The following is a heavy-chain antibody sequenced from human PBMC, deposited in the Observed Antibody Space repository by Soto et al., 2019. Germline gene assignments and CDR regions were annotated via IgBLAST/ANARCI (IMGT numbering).Heavy chain of an antibody. CDR2: ISAYNGNT. CDR1: GYTFTSYG. D-gene: IGHD5-12*01. V-gene: IGHV1-18*01. J-gene: IGHJ4*02. Sequence: ASVKVSCKVSGYTFTSYGISWVRQAPGQGLEWMGWISAYNGNTNYAQKLQGRVTMTTDTSTSTAYMELRSLRSDDTAVYYCARPGAGGYDSEIFDYWGQGTLVTVSS. CDR3: ARPGAGGYDSEIFDY.